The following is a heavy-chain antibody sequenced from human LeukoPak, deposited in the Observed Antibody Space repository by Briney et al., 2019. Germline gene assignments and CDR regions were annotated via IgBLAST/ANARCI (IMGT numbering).Heavy chain of an antibody. CDR2: IYTSGST. Sequence: PSETLSLTCTVSGGSISSGSYYWSWIRQPAGKGLEWIGRIYTSGSTNYNPSLKSRVTISVDTSKNQFSLKLSSVTAADTAVYYCARGGLVVPAAIYYYGMDVWGQGTTVTVSS. CDR3: ARGGLVVPAAIYYYGMDV. CDR1: GGSISSGSYY. D-gene: IGHD2-2*01. V-gene: IGHV4-61*02. J-gene: IGHJ6*02.